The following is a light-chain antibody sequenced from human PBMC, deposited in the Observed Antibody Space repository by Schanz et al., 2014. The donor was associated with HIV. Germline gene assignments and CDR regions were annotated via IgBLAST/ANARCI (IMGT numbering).Light chain of an antibody. J-gene: IGLJ1*01. V-gene: IGLV2-14*03. CDR2: DFR. Sequence: QSALTQPTSVSGAPGQSVTISCTVARRDVGDVTFLSWYPQHPGKAPKLMIYDFRDRPSGISSRFSGSKSGNTASLTISALQAEDEADYYCSSYAYSNIPFGTGIKLTVL. CDR3: SSYAYSNIP. CDR1: RRDVGDVTF.